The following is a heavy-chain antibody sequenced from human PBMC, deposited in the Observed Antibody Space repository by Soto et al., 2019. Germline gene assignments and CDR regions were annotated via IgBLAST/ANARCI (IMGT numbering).Heavy chain of an antibody. CDR3: VRDGTKTLRDWFDP. D-gene: IGHD1-1*01. Sequence: SETLSLTWTVSGASISGFYWSWIRKSAGKGLEWIGRIYATGTTDYNPSLKSRVMMSVDTSKKQFSLKLRSVTAADTAVYYCVRDGTKTLRDWFDPWGQGISVTVSS. J-gene: IGHJ5*02. CDR2: IYATGTT. V-gene: IGHV4-4*07. CDR1: GASISGFY.